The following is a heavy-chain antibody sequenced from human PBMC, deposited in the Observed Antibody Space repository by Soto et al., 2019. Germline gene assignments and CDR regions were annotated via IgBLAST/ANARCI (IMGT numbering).Heavy chain of an antibody. V-gene: IGHV4-34*01. CDR1: GGSFSGYY. CDR2: INHSGST. D-gene: IGHD2-2*02. J-gene: IGHJ4*02. Sequence: QVQLQQWGAGLLKPSETLSLTCAVYGGSFSGYYWSWIRQPPGKGLEWIGEINHSGSTNHNPSLKSRVTISVDTSKNQFSLKLSSVTAADTAVYYCAQEDCSSTSCYNYWGQGTLVTVSS. CDR3: AQEDCSSTSCYNY.